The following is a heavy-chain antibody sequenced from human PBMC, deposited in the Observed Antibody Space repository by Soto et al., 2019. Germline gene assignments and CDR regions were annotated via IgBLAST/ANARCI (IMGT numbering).Heavy chain of an antibody. CDR1: GFTVSSKY. CDR2: IQSGGPT. CDR3: ARDDVLCDGGRCYGVPLDV. V-gene: IGHV3-66*01. D-gene: IGHD2-15*01. Sequence: EVHLVESGGGLVQPGGSLRLSCAASGFTVSSKYMSWVRQAPGKGLEWVSLIQSGGPTYYADSVKGRFTISRDTSENTLHLQMDSLRAEDTAVYYCARDDVLCDGGRCYGVPLDVWGKWTTVTVSS. J-gene: IGHJ6*04.